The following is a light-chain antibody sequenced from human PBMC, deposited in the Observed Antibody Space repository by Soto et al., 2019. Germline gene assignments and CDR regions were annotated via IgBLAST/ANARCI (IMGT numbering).Light chain of an antibody. V-gene: IGKV1-33*01. CDR1: QNINNC. Sequence: DIHMTQSQSSLSASVGYRVTITCQASQNINNCLNWYQQKPGRAPKLLIYDASNLEAGVPSRFRGSGSGTDFTFTISRLQPEDIATYYCQQYENLPTFGQGTRLEIK. CDR3: QQYENLPT. J-gene: IGKJ5*01. CDR2: DAS.